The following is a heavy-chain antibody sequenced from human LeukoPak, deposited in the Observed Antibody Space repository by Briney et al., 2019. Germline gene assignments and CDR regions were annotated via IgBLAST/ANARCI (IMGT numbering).Heavy chain of an antibody. CDR1: GGSISSGGYY. J-gene: IGHJ5*02. D-gene: IGHD2-2*01. Sequence: SETLSLTCTVSGGSISSGGYYWSWLRQHPGKGLEWIGYIYYSGSTYYNPSLKSRVTISVDTSKNQFSLKLSSVTAADTAVYYCARDACSSTSCYHWFDPWGQGTLVTVSS. V-gene: IGHV4-31*03. CDR2: IYYSGST. CDR3: ARDACSSTSCYHWFDP.